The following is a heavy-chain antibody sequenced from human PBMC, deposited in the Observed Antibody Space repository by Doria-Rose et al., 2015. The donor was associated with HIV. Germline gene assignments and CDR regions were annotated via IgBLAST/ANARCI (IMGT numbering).Heavy chain of an antibody. CDR2: IFSDDER. CDR1: GVSLSSPGMG. CDR3: ARIKSSRWYHKYYFDF. Sequence: ESGPVLVKPTETLTLTCTVSGVSLSSPGMGVSWIRQPPGKALEWLANIFSDDERSYTTSLKSRLNISRGTSKSQVVLTMTDMDPVDTATYYCARIKSSRWYHKYYFDFWGQGTLVIASA. V-gene: IGHV2-26*01. D-gene: IGHD6-13*01. J-gene: IGHJ4*02.